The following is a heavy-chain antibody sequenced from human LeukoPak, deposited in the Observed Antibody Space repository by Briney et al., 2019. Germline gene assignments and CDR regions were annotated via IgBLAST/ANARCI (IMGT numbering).Heavy chain of an antibody. CDR1: GGSISCYY. D-gene: IGHD7-27*01. J-gene: IGHJ4*02. CDR3: ASGRTRTGDKSFPFDY. V-gene: IGHV4-59*01. Sequence: PSETLSLTCTVSGGSISCYYWSWIRQPPGKGLEWIGYIYYSGSTNYNPSLKSRVTISVDTSKNQFSLKLSSVTAADTAVYYCASGRTRTGDKSFPFDYWGQGTLVTVSS. CDR2: IYYSGST.